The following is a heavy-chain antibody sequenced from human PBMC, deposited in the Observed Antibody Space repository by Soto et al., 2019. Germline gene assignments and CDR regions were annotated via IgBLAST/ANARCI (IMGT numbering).Heavy chain of an antibody. CDR1: GFTFADYA. Sequence: PGGSLRLSCAASGFTFADYAMHWVRHAPGKGLEWVSGISWNSRSIDYVDSVKGRFTISRDNARNSLYLQMNSLKPEDTAFYYCAKAQSVVVVAADFDYWGQGILVTVS. D-gene: IGHD2-15*01. CDR3: AKAQSVVVVAADFDY. J-gene: IGHJ4*02. V-gene: IGHV3-9*01. CDR2: ISWNSRSI.